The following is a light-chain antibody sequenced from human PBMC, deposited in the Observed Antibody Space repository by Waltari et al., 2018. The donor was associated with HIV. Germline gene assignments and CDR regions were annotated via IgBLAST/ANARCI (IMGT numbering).Light chain of an antibody. V-gene: IGLV7-46*01. Sequence: QSAVTQEPSMTVSPGGTIILTCGSSAGPVTITNYAYWCQPKPGQAPTSLIFESTKRHAWTPARLSGFLPGDKAVLTLSGALYEDEAFYSCLLFFGDTRIFGGGTMVTV. CDR3: LLFFGDTRI. J-gene: IGLJ2*01. CDR2: EST. CDR1: AGPVTITNY.